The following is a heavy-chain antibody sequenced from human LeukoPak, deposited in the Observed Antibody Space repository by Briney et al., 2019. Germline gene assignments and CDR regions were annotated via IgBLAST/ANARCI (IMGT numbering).Heavy chain of an antibody. V-gene: IGHV3-33*06. CDR1: GFTLSSYG. J-gene: IGHJ4*02. CDR2: IWYDGSNK. Sequence: GGTLRLSCAASGFTLSSYGMHWVRQAPGKGLEWVAVIWYDGSNKYYADSVKGRFTISRDNSKNTLYLQMNCLRAEDTAVYYCAKDLTELDSGLDYWDQGTLVTVSS. D-gene: IGHD6-13*01. CDR3: AKDLTELDSGLDY.